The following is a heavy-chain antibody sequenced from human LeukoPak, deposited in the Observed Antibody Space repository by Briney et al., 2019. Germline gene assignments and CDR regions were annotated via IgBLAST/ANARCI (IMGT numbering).Heavy chain of an antibody. V-gene: IGHV3-11*04. J-gene: IGHJ4*02. CDR2: ISSSGSTI. D-gene: IGHD3-16*01. CDR3: ARDHLYYEISGPRFDY. CDR1: GFIFGDYG. Sequence: GGSLRLSCTASGFIFGDYGMSWVRQAPGKGLEWVSYISSSGSTIYYADSVKGRFTISRDNAKNSLYLQMNSLRAEDTAVYYCARDHLYYEISGPRFDYWGQGTRVTVSS.